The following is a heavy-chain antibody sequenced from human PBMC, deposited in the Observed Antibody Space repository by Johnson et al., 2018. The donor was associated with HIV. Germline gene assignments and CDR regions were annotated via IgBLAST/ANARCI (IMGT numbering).Heavy chain of an antibody. CDR2: ISSSGSTI. CDR1: RFTFSDYY. CDR3: ARVSSGGYGSHDGFDI. V-gene: IGHV3-11*04. Sequence: QVQLVESGGGLVKPGGSLRLSCAASRFTFSDYYMSWIRQTPGKGLEWVSYISSSGSTIYYADSVKGRFTISRDNAKNSLYLHINSLRAEDTAVYYCARVSSGGYGSHDGFDIWGQGTMVTVSS. J-gene: IGHJ3*02. D-gene: IGHD6-19*01.